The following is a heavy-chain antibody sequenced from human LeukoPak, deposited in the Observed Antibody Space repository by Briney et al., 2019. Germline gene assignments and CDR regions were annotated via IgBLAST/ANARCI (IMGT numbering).Heavy chain of an antibody. Sequence: SETLSLTCTVSGGSISSYYWSWVRQPPGKGLEWIGYIYHVRSAEYNPSLKTRVSMSVDTSKHQFSLTLSSVTAADTAVYYCASQGGYYVSGAKWFAPWGQGSLVIVSS. CDR1: GGSISSYY. CDR3: ASQGGYYVSGAKWFAP. V-gene: IGHV4-59*08. D-gene: IGHD3-10*01. CDR2: IYHVRSA. J-gene: IGHJ5*02.